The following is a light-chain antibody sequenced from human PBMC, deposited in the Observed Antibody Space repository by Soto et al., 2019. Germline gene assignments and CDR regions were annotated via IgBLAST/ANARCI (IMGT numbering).Light chain of an antibody. CDR2: DVT. J-gene: IGLJ1*01. Sequence: QSVLTQPRSVSGSPGQSVAISCTGTSSDVGSFNYVSWYQQHPDKAPKLMICDVTKRPSGVPDRFSGSKSGNTASLTISGLQAEDEADYYCCSYAGSPYVSGTGTKFPVL. V-gene: IGLV2-11*01. CDR3: CSYAGSPYV. CDR1: SSDVGSFNY.